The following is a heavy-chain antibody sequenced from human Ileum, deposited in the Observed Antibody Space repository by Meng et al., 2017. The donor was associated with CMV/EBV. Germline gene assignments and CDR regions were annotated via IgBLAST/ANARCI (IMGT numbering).Heavy chain of an antibody. CDR3: ASGGNFGYYYGMDV. CDR2: ISSSGSTI. D-gene: IGHD4-23*01. V-gene: IGHV3-48*03. J-gene: IGHJ6*02. Sequence: GESLKISCAASGFTFSSYEMNWVRQAPGKGLEWVSYISSSGSTIYYADSVKGRFTISRDNAKNSLYLQMNSLRAEDTAVYYCASGGNFGYYYGMDVWGQGTTVTGAS. CDR1: GFTFSSYE.